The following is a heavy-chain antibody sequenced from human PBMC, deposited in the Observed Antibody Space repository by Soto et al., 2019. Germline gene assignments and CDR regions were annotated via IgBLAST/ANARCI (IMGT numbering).Heavy chain of an antibody. Sequence: LRLSCAASGFTFSRYSMNWVRQAPGKGLEWVSSISSSSSYTYYADSVKGRFTISRDNAKNSLYLQMNSLRAEDTAVYYCARDRLVAATSAPPYYYFGMDVWGQGTTVTVSS. D-gene: IGHD2-15*01. V-gene: IGHV3-21*01. CDR1: GFTFSRYS. J-gene: IGHJ6*02. CDR3: ARDRLVAATSAPPYYYFGMDV. CDR2: ISSSSSYT.